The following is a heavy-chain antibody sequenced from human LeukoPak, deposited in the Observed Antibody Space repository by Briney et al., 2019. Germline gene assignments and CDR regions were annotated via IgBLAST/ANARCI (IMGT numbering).Heavy chain of an antibody. J-gene: IGHJ4*02. V-gene: IGHV4-30-2*01. CDR3: ARGPYYYGSGSYSPYYFDY. D-gene: IGHD3-10*01. Sequence: PSETLSLTCAVSGGSISSGGYSWSWIRQPPGKGLEWIGYIYHSGSTYYNPSLKSRVTISVDRSKNQFSLKLSSVTAADTAVYYCARGPYYYGSGSYSPYYFDYWGQGTLVTVSS. CDR1: GGSISSGGYS. CDR2: IYHSGST.